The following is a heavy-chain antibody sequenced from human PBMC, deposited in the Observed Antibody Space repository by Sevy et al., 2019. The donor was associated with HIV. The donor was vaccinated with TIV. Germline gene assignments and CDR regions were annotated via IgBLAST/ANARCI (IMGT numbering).Heavy chain of an antibody. V-gene: IGHV1-18*01. CDR1: GYTFTSYG. J-gene: IGHJ5*02. CDR2: ISAYNGNT. Sequence: ASVKVSCKASGYTFTSYGISWVRQAPGQGLEWMGWISAYNGNTNYAQKLQGRVTKTTDTSTSTAYKELRSLRSDDTAVYYCARERSSTSHNWFDPWGQGTLVTVSS. CDR3: ARERSSTSHNWFDP. D-gene: IGHD2-2*01.